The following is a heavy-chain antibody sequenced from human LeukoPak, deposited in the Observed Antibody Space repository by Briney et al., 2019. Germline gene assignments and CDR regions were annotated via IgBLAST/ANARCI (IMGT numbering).Heavy chain of an antibody. CDR2: ISGRGDYT. CDR3: ARREAEESGPIDY. V-gene: IGHV3-23*01. Sequence: GGSLRLSCAASGFTFSKSAMTWVRQAPGTGLEYVSAISGRGDYTYYADSVQGRSTISRDNSKNMLYLQMRSLRAEDTAMYYCARREAEESGPIDYWGQGTLVTVSS. CDR1: GFTFSKSA. J-gene: IGHJ4*02. D-gene: IGHD3-3*01.